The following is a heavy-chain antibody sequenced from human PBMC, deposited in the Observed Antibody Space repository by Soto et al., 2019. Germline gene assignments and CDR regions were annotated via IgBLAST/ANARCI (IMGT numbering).Heavy chain of an antibody. V-gene: IGHV1-24*01. J-gene: IGHJ3*02. D-gene: IGHD5-18*01. CDR1: WYTLTELG. Sequence: ASLNVSCKVSWYTLTELGMHLGLQSPVKWREGMGGFDPEGGETVYAQNVQGRVTITEDKSTDTAYMELSSLRSEDTAVYYCATSSPKAIANNDDLDIRGQGKMVTVSS. CDR2: FDPEGGET. CDR3: ATSSPKAIANNDDLDI.